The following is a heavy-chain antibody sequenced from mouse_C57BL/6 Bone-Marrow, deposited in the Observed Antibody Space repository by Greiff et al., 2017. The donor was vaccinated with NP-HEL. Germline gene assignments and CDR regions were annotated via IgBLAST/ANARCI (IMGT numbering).Heavy chain of an antibody. V-gene: IGHV1-61*01. Sequence: QVQLQQPGAELVRPGSSVKLSCKASGYTFTSYWMDWVKQRPGQGLEWIGNIYPSDSETHYNQKFKDKATLTVDKSSSTAYMQLSSLTSEDSAVYYCARGEAYGNYPYAMDYWGQGTSVTVSS. CDR2: IYPSDSET. CDR3: ARGEAYGNYPYAMDY. J-gene: IGHJ4*01. CDR1: GYTFTSYW. D-gene: IGHD2-1*01.